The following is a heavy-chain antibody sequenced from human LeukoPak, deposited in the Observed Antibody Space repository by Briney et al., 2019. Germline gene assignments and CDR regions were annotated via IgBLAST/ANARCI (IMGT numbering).Heavy chain of an antibody. J-gene: IGHJ5*02. D-gene: IGHD6-6*01. CDR1: GYTFTGYH. CDR2: INPNSGGT. V-gene: IGHV1-2*02. CDR3: ARARYSSSYWFDP. Sequence: GASVKVSCKASGYTFTGYHMHWVRQAPGQGLEWMGWINPNSGGTNYAQKFQGRVTMTRDTSISTAYMELSRLRSDDTAVYYCARARYSSSYWFDPWGQGTLVTVSS.